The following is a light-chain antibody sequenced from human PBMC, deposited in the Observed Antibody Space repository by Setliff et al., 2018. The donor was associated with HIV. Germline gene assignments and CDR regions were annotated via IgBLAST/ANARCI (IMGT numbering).Light chain of an antibody. Sequence: SYELAQPPSVSVAPGTTARITCGGNRIGSKSVHWYQQKPGQAPALVVHDDMDRPSGIPDRFSGSNSGNTATLTISRVEAGDEADYYCQVWDSTSDHVIFGGGTKVTVL. J-gene: IGLJ2*01. CDR3: QVWDSTSDHVI. V-gene: IGLV3-21*03. CDR2: DDM. CDR1: RIGSKS.